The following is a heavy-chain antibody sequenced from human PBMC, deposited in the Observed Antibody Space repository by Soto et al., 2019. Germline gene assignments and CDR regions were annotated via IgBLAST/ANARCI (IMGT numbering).Heavy chain of an antibody. CDR2: ISAYNGNT. CDR3: ARGGLYSSSWYLTYYYYGMDV. V-gene: IGHV1-18*04. Sequence: ASVKVSCKASGYTFTSYGISWVRQAPGQGLEWMGWISAYNGNTNYAQKLQGRVTMTTDTSTSTAYMELRSLRSDDTAVYYCARGGLYSSSWYLTYYYYGMDVWGKGTTVTVSS. CDR1: GYTFTSYG. J-gene: IGHJ6*04. D-gene: IGHD6-13*01.